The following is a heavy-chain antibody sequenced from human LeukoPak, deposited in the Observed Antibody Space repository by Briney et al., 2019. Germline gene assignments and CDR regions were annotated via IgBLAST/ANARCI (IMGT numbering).Heavy chain of an antibody. D-gene: IGHD1-26*01. CDR1: GGSFSGYY. CDR2: INHSGST. J-gene: IGHJ6*02. Sequence: PSETLSLTCAVYGGSFSGYYWSWIRQPPGKGLEWIGEINHSGSTNYNPSLKSRVTISVDTSKNQFSLKLSSVTAADTAVYYCARLKYSGSYYGGVGYYYYGMDVWGQGTTVIVSS. V-gene: IGHV4-34*01. CDR3: ARLKYSGSYYGGVGYYYYGMDV.